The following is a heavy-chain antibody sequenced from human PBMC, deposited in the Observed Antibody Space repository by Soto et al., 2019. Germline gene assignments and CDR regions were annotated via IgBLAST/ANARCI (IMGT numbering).Heavy chain of an antibody. Sequence: QVQLVQSGAEVKKPGASVKVSCKASGYTFTSYAISWVRQAPGQGLEWMGWISAYNGNTNYAQKLQGRVTMTTDTXXSXXXXXXXXXXXDDTXVYYCARDAAAGLNDYWGQGTLVTVSS. CDR2: ISAYNGNT. J-gene: IGHJ4*02. V-gene: IGHV1-18*01. D-gene: IGHD6-13*01. CDR1: GYTFTSYA. CDR3: ARDAAAGLNDY.